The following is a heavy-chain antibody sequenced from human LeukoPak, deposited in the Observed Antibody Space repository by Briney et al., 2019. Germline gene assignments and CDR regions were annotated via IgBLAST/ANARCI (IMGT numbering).Heavy chain of an antibody. CDR3: ARDSASFTMVRGVMYNY. Sequence: SETLSLTCTVSGASIGSSSYYWGWTRHPPGKGLEWIGSIYYSGSTYYNPSLKSRVTISIDTSKNQFSLKLSSVTAADTVVYYCARDSASFTMVRGVMYNYWGQGTLVTVSS. CDR1: GASIGSSSYY. D-gene: IGHD3-10*01. V-gene: IGHV4-39*07. CDR2: IYYSGST. J-gene: IGHJ4*02.